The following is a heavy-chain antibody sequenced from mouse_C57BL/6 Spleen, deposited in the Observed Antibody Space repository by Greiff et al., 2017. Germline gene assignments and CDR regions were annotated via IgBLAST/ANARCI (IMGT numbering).Heavy chain of an antibody. V-gene: IGHV5-4*01. CDR2: ISDGGSYT. Sequence: DVQLVESGGGLVKPGGSLKLSCAASGFTFSSYAMSWVRQTPEKRLEWVATISDGGSYTYYPDNVKGRFTISRDNAKNNLYLQMSHLKSEDTAMYYCARRDYYGSSYFDYWGQGTTLTVSS. CDR1: GFTFSSYA. D-gene: IGHD1-1*01. CDR3: ARRDYYGSSYFDY. J-gene: IGHJ2*01.